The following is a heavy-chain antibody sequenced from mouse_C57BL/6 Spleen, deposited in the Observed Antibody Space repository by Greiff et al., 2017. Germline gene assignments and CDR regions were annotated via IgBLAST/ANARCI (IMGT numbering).Heavy chain of an antibody. D-gene: IGHD2-5*01. CDR1: GYAFSSYW. J-gene: IGHJ4*01. CDR2: IYPGDGDT. V-gene: IGHV1-80*01. CDR3: ARRDYSNSYAMDY. Sequence: QVQLQQSGAELVKPGASVKISCKASGYAFSSYWMNWVKQRPGKGLEWIGQIYPGDGDTNYNGKFKGKATLTADKSSSTAYMQLSRLTSEDSAVYVCARRDYSNSYAMDYWGQGTSVTVSS.